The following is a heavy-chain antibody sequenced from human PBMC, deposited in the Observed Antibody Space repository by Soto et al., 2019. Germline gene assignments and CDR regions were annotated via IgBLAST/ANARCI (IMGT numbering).Heavy chain of an antibody. J-gene: IGHJ3*02. CDR3: ARARIAAAGNGAFDI. Sequence: ASVKVSCKASGGTFSSYAISWVRQAPGQGLEWMGGIIPIFGTANYAQKFQGRVTITADESTSTAYMELSSLRSEDTAVYYCARARIAAAGNGAFDIWGQGTMVTVSS. V-gene: IGHV1-69*13. D-gene: IGHD6-13*01. CDR1: GGTFSSYA. CDR2: IIPIFGTA.